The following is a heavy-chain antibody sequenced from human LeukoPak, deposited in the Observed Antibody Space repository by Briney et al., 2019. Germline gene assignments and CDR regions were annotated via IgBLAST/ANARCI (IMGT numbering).Heavy chain of an antibody. Sequence: GGSLRLSCAASGFTFSSYAMSWVHQAPGKGLEWVSAISGSGGSTYYADSVKGRFTISRDNSKNTLYLQMNSLRAEDTAVYYCAKGTVSTSCYEFDYWGQGTLVTVSS. V-gene: IGHV3-23*01. D-gene: IGHD2-2*01. CDR1: GFTFSSYA. CDR3: AKGTVSTSCYEFDY. J-gene: IGHJ4*02. CDR2: ISGSGGST.